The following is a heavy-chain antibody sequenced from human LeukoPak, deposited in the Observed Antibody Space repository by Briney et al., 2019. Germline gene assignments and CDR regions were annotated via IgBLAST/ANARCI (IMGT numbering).Heavy chain of an antibody. Sequence: PGGSLRLSCAASGFTFSTYAMHWVRQAPGNGLEYVSAISSNGGTIYYADSLKGRFTISRDNSKDTLYLQMSSLRPEDTAVYYCVKGSEAYCDSKSDFWGQGTLVTVSS. CDR1: GFTFSTYA. D-gene: IGHD3-22*01. J-gene: IGHJ4*02. CDR2: ISSNGGTI. CDR3: VKGSEAYCDSKSDF. V-gene: IGHV3-64D*09.